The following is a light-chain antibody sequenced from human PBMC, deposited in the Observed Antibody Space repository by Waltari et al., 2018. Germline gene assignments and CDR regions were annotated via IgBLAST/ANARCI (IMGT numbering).Light chain of an antibody. CDR2: GAS. Sequence: EIVLTQSPATLSLSPGERATLSCRASQSVRDQLAWYQHKPGQAPRLLIYGASTRATGIPDRLTGSGSGTDFTLTISRLEPEDFAVYYCQQYGSTRMYAFGQGTKLEIK. CDR1: QSVRDQ. CDR3: QQYGSTRMYA. J-gene: IGKJ2*01. V-gene: IGKV3-20*01.